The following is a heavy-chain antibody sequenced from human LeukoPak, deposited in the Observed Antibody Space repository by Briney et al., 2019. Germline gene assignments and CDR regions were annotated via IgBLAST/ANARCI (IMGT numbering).Heavy chain of an antibody. J-gene: IGHJ4*02. CDR3: ARIYYDSSGYYPAVGD. D-gene: IGHD3-22*01. CDR1: GYTFTSYA. CDR2: INTNTGNP. V-gene: IGHV7-4-1*02. Sequence: ASVKVSCKASGYTFTSYAMHWVRQAPGQGLEWMGWINTNTGNPTYAQGFTGRFVFSLDTSVSTAYLQISSLKAEDTAVYYCARIYYDSSGYYPAVGDWGQGTLVTVSS.